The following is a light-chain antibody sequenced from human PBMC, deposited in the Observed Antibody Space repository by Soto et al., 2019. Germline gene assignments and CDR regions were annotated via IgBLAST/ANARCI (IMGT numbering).Light chain of an antibody. Sequence: QSALTQPASVSGSPGQSITISCTGTSSDVGGYNYVSWYQQHPGKAPKLMIDEVSNRPSGVSNRFSGSKSGNTASLTISGLQGEDEADYYGSSYTSSSTPYVFGTGTKVTVL. V-gene: IGLV2-14*01. CDR3: SSYTSSSTPYV. CDR1: SSDVGGYNY. CDR2: EVS. J-gene: IGLJ1*01.